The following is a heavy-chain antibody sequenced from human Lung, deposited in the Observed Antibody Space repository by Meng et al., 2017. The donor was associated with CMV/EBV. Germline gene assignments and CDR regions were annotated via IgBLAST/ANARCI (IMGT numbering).Heavy chain of an antibody. CDR3: ARGRVGYNMNYFHY. CDR2: FIPRVNIA. CDR1: GDTFTKYA. J-gene: IGHJ4*02. D-gene: IGHD5-24*01. V-gene: IGHV1-69*10. Sequence: SVKVSXKASGDTFTKYAISWVREAPGQGLEWLGGFIPRVNIANYAQEFQGRVTITADSSTNTGYMELRSLTSDDAAVYYCARGRVGYNMNYFHYWGQGTVVTVSS.